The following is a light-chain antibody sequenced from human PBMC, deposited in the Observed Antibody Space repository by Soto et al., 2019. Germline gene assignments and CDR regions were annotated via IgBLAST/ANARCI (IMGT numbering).Light chain of an antibody. V-gene: IGKV3-15*01. CDR1: QSVSSN. J-gene: IGKJ1*01. Sequence: IGFTQSPGTLSVSRGKSATRSCRASQSVSSNLAWYQQKPRQAPRLLIYGASTRATGIPARFSGSGSGTEFTLTISSLQSEDFPVYYCQQYNPWPPVTFGQGTKVDIK. CDR3: QQYNPWPPVT. CDR2: GAS.